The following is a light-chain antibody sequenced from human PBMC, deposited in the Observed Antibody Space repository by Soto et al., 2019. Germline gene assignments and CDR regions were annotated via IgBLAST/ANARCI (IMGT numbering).Light chain of an antibody. V-gene: IGLV2-14*01. J-gene: IGLJ1*01. Sequence: QSVLTQPASVSGSPGQSITISCTGTSSDVGGYNYVSWYQRHPVKAPKLMIYDVTNRPSGVSDRFSGSKSGNTASLTISGLQAEDEADYYCSSYTSSRTPYVFGTGTKVTVL. CDR1: SSDVGGYNY. CDR3: SSYTSSRTPYV. CDR2: DVT.